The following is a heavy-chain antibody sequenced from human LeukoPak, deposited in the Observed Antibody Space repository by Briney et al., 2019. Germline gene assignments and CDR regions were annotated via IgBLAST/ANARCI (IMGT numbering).Heavy chain of an antibody. J-gene: IGHJ4*02. Sequence: ASVKVSCKASGYTFTSYYMHWVRQAPGQGLEWMGIINPSGGSTSYAQKFQGRVTMTRDTSTSTVYMELSSLRAEDTAVYYCAKGGGNWNYYYWGQGTLVTVSS. CDR2: INPSGGST. D-gene: IGHD1-7*01. CDR1: GYTFTSYY. V-gene: IGHV1-46*01. CDR3: AKGGGNWNYYY.